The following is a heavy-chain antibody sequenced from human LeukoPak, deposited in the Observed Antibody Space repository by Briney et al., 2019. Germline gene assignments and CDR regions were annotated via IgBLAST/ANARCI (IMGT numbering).Heavy chain of an antibody. D-gene: IGHD1-1*01. Sequence: GGSVRLSCAASGFIFSSHWMGWVRQAPGKGLEWVTNIKTDSSETYYVDSVKGRFTVSRDNARNSLYLQVNSLGAEDTAVYYCARITTGASFDFWGQGTLVTVSS. CDR3: ARITTGASFDF. V-gene: IGHV3-7*01. J-gene: IGHJ4*02. CDR2: IKTDSSET. CDR1: GFIFSSHW.